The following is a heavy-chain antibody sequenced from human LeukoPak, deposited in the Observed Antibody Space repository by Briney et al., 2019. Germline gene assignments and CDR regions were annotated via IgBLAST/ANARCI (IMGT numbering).Heavy chain of an antibody. J-gene: IGHJ3*02. CDR1: GYTFTSYG. CDR2: ISAYNGNT. Sequence: ASVKVSCKASGYTFTSYGISWVRQAPGQGLEWMGWISAYNGNTNYAQKLQGRVTMTTDTSTSTAYMELRSLRSAATAVYYCARVGSSGSYGAEGAFDIWGQGTMVTVSS. CDR3: ARVGSSGSYGAEGAFDI. V-gene: IGHV1-18*01. D-gene: IGHD1-26*01.